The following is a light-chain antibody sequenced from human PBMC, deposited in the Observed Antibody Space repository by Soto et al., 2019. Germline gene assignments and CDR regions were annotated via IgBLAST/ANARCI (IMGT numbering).Light chain of an antibody. J-gene: IGKJ1*01. CDR1: QSLLHSNGYNY. CDR2: LGS. V-gene: IGKV2-28*01. Sequence: DIVMTQSPLSLPVTPGEPASISCRSSQSLLHSNGYNYLDWYLQKPGQSPQLLIYLGSNRSSGVPDRFSGSGSXTDFTLKISRVEAEDVXVYYCMQPLKTHRKFGQGTKADI. CDR3: MQPLKTHRK.